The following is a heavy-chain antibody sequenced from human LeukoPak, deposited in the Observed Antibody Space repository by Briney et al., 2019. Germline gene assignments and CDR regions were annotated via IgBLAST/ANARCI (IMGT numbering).Heavy chain of an antibody. CDR3: ARRKDYWSGFVNF. D-gene: IGHD3-3*01. CDR1: GGSISTTSHY. J-gene: IGHJ4*02. CDR2: TFYTGSA. V-gene: IGHV4-39*01. Sequence: SETLSLTCTVSGGSISTTSHYWGWIPQPPGKGLEWIGSTFYTGSAYYNPSLKSRVTISVATSKNQFSLTLSSVSAADTAVYYCARRKDYWSGFVNFWGQGTLVTVSS.